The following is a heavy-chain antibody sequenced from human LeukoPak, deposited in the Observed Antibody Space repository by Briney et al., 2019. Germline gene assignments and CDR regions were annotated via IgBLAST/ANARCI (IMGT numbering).Heavy chain of an antibody. CDR2: ISGSGGST. V-gene: IGHV3-23*01. Sequence: GGSLRLSCAASGFTFSSYAMTWVRQAPGKGLEWVSIISGSGGSTYYADSVKGRFTTSRDNSKNTLYLQMNSLRAEDTAVYYCARRVGATIVFDYWGQGTLVTVSS. D-gene: IGHD2-15*01. J-gene: IGHJ4*02. CDR3: ARRVGATIVFDY. CDR1: GFTFSSYA.